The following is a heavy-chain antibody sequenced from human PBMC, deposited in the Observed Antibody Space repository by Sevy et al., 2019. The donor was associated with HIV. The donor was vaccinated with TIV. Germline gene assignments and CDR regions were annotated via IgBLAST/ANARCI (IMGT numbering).Heavy chain of an antibody. CDR2: ISAYNGNT. V-gene: IGHV1-18*01. D-gene: IGHD3-10*01. Sequence: ASMKVSCKASGYTFTSYGISWVRQAPGQGLEWMGWISAYNGNTNYAQKLQGRVTMTTDTSTSTAYMELRSLRSDDTAVYYCARDEEKWFGELPDAFDIWGQGTMVTVSS. CDR3: ARDEEKWFGELPDAFDI. CDR1: GYTFTSYG. J-gene: IGHJ3*02.